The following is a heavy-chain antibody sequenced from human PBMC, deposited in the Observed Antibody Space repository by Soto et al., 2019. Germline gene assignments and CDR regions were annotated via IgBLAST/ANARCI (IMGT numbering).Heavy chain of an antibody. D-gene: IGHD6-13*01. V-gene: IGHV1-3*01. CDR2: INAGNGNT. Sequence: ASVKVSCKASGYTFTSYAMHWVRQAPGQRLEWMGWINAGNGNTKYSQKFQGRVTITRDTSASTAYMELSSLRSEDTAVYYCAADRGNGYSSSRYWSDPWGQGTLVTVSS. J-gene: IGHJ5*02. CDR3: AADRGNGYSSSRYWSDP. CDR1: GYTFTSYA.